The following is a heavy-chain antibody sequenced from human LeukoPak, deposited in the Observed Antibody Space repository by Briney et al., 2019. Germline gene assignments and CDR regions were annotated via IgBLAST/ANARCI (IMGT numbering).Heavy chain of an antibody. CDR2: IYTSGST. CDR3: ARDQGIAAAGTQYYYYYGMDV. Sequence: SQTLSLTCTVSGGSISSGSYYWSWIRQPAGTGLEWIGRIYTSGSTNYNPSLKSRVTISVDTSKNQFSLKLSSVTAADTAVYYCARDQGIAAAGTQYYYYYGMDVWGKGTTVTVSS. J-gene: IGHJ6*04. CDR1: GGSISSGSYY. D-gene: IGHD6-13*01. V-gene: IGHV4-61*02.